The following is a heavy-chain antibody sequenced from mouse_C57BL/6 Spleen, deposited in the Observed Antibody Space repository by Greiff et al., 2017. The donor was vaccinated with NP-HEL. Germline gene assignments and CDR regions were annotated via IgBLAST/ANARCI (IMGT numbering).Heavy chain of an antibody. J-gene: IGHJ3*01. CDR1: GFNIKDYY. CDR2: IDPEDGET. CDR3: AREGYGFAY. D-gene: IGHD2-2*01. V-gene: IGHV14-2*01. Sequence: EVQLQQSGAELVKPGASVKLSCTASGFNIKDYYMHWVKQRTEQGLEWIGRIDPEDGETKYAPNFQGKATITADTSSNTAYLQLSSLTSEDTAVYYCAREGYGFAYWGQGTLVTVSA.